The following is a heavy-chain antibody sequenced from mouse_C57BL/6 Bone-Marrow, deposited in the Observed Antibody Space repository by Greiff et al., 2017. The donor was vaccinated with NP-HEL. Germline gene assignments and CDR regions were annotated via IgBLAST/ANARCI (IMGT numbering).Heavy chain of an antibody. V-gene: IGHV5-4*01. CDR2: ISDGGSYT. CDR1: GFTFSSYA. CDR3: ARGDDGSSYGY. D-gene: IGHD1-1*01. Sequence: EVQLVESGGGLVKPGGSLKLSCAASGFTFSSYAMSWVRQTPEKRLEWVATISDGGSYTYYPDNVKGRFTISRDNAKNNLYLQMSHLKSEDTAMYDCARGDDGSSYGYWGQGTTLTVSS. J-gene: IGHJ2*01.